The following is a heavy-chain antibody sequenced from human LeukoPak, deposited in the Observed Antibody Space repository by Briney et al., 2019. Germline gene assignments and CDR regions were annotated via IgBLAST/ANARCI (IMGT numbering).Heavy chain of an antibody. J-gene: IGHJ4*02. Sequence: AETLSLTCTVSGGSISSSSYYWGWIRQPPGKGLEWIGSIYYSGSTYYNPSLKSRVTISVDTSKNQFSLKLSSVTAADTAVYYCARLTQGYYDSSGYYYFDYWGQGTLVTVSS. V-gene: IGHV4-39*01. D-gene: IGHD3-22*01. CDR3: ARLTQGYYDSSGYYYFDY. CDR2: IYYSGST. CDR1: GGSISSSSYY.